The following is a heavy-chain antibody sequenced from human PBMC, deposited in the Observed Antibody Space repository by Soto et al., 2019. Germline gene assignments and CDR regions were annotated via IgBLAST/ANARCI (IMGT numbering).Heavy chain of an antibody. D-gene: IGHD5-18*01. J-gene: IGHJ5*02. CDR3: ARGRGYSYGLDP. CDR2: ISYSGTT. Sequence: SETLSITCTVSGDSISSNNNYWSWIRQPPGEGLEWIGFISYSGTTSYSPSLKSRVAISLDTSKNQFSLSLSSVTAADTAVYYCARGRGYSYGLDPWGQGTLVTDS. CDR1: GDSISSNNNY. V-gene: IGHV4-30-4*01.